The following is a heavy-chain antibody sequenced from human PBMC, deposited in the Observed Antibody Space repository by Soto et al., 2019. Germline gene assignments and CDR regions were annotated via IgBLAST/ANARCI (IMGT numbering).Heavy chain of an antibody. Sequence: QVQLVQSGAEVKKPGASVKLSCRTSGYTFTHYYIHWVRQAPGQGLEWLAIINPASGSTNYAQDFLGRVTLTMDTSTTTVYMELSGLRAEDTAIIYCARDLAAGLHWGQGPLVIVSS. CDR2: INPASGST. D-gene: IGHD6-25*01. V-gene: IGHV1-46*01. CDR1: GYTFTHYY. J-gene: IGHJ4*02. CDR3: ARDLAAGLH.